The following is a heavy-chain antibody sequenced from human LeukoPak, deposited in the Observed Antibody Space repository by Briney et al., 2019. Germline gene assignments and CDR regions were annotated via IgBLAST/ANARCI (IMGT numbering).Heavy chain of an antibody. D-gene: IGHD2-21*02. CDR3: AKDPTLPATASYFDY. Sequence: GGSLRLSCASSGFTFSAYHMSWVRQAPEKGLEWVSGISGGGGTTYYANSVKGRFTISRDNSKNTLYLQMNSLRAEDTAVYYCAKDPTLPATASYFDYWGQGTLVTVSS. CDR2: ISGGGGTT. V-gene: IGHV3-23*01. J-gene: IGHJ4*02. CDR1: GFTFSAYH.